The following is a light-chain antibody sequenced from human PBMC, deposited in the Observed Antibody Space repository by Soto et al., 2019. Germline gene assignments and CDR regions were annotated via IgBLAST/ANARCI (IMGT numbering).Light chain of an antibody. Sequence: QSVLTQPPAASGTPGQRVTISCSGSSSNIGSNTVNWYQQLPGTAPKLLSYSNNQRPSGVPDRFSGCKSGTAAALAISGLQSEDEADYYWAAWDDSVQGLFVVFGGGTKVTVL. CDR3: AAWDDSVQGLFVV. CDR1: SSNIGSNT. V-gene: IGLV1-44*01. J-gene: IGLJ2*01. CDR2: SNN.